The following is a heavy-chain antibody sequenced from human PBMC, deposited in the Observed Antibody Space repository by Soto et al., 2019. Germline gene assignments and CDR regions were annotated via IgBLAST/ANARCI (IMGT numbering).Heavy chain of an antibody. V-gene: IGHV1-69*06. D-gene: IGHD1-26*01. Sequence: SVKVSCKDSGGTFSSYAISWVRQAPGQGLEWMGGIIPIFGTANYAQKFQGRVTITADKSTSTAYMELSSLRSEDTAVYYCARPNSGSYPHSYYFDYWGQGTLFTVPS. CDR1: GGTFSSYA. CDR3: ARPNSGSYPHSYYFDY. J-gene: IGHJ4*02. CDR2: IIPIFGTA.